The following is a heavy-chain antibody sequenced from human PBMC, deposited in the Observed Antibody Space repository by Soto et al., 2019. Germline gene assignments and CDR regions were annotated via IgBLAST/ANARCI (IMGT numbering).Heavy chain of an antibody. D-gene: IGHD3-16*01. Sequence: PSETLSVTCTVSGGSISSYYWSWIRQPPGKGLEWIGYIYYSGSTNYNPSLKSRVTISVDTSKNQFSLKLSSVTAADTAVYYCARSYYDYVWGSYWFDPWGQGTLVTVSS. CDR3: ARSYYDYVWGSYWFDP. CDR1: GGSISSYY. J-gene: IGHJ5*02. CDR2: IYYSGST. V-gene: IGHV4-59*01.